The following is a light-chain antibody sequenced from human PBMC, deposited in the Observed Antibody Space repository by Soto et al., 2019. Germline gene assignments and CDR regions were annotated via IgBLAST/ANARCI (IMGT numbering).Light chain of an antibody. V-gene: IGKV3-20*01. J-gene: IGKJ4*01. CDR3: QRYASSPPA. Sequence: EIALTQSPGTLSLSPGERATLSCRASQSVSRSYLAWYQQKPGQPPRLLIYGASHRATGIPDRFSGSGSGTDFPLTIGRLEPEDFAVYYCQRYASSPPAFGGGTKVEIK. CDR2: GAS. CDR1: QSVSRSY.